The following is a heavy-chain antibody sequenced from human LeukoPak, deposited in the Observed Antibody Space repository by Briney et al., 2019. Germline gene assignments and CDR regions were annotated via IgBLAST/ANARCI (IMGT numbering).Heavy chain of an antibody. Sequence: GGSLRLSCAASGFTFSSYGMHWVRQAPGKGLEWVAFIRYDGSNKYYADSVKGRFTISRDNSKNTLYLQMNSLRAEDTAVYYCAKGTPTMIDPESAFDIWGQGTMVTVSS. CDR1: GFTFSSYG. CDR3: AKGTPTMIDPESAFDI. J-gene: IGHJ3*02. CDR2: IRYDGSNK. V-gene: IGHV3-30*02. D-gene: IGHD3-22*01.